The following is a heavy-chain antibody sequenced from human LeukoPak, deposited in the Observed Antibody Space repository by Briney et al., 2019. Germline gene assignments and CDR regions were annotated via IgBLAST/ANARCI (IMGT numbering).Heavy chain of an antibody. CDR2: ISAYNGNT. D-gene: IGHD2-21*02. CDR3: ARGVTARGFYYYMDI. CDR1: GYTFTSYG. V-gene: IGHV1-18*01. J-gene: IGHJ6*03. Sequence: ASVKVSCKASGYTFTSYGISWVRQAPGQGLEWMGWISAYNGNTNYAQKLQGRVTMTTDTSTSTAYMELRSLRYDDTAVYSCARGVTARGFYYYMDIWGRGTTVTISS.